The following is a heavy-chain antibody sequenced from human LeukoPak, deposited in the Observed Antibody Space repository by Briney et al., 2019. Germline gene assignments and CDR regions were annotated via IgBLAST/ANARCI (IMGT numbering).Heavy chain of an antibody. D-gene: IGHD3-10*01. J-gene: IGHJ4*02. CDR1: GGSFSGYY. V-gene: IGHV4-34*01. CDR3: ARGIYYGSGSYIDY. Sequence: PSETLSLTCAVYGGSFSGYYWSWIRQPPGKGLEWIGEINHSGSTNYNPSLKSRVTISVDTSKNQFSLKLSSVTAADMAVYYCARGIYYGSGSYIDYWGQGTLVTVSS. CDR2: INHSGST.